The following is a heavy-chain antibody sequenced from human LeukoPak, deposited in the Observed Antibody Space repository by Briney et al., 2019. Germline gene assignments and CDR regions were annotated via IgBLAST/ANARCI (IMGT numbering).Heavy chain of an antibody. V-gene: IGHV4-59*01. CDR2: IYNSGRT. Sequence: SETLSLTCTVSGGPISSYYWSWIRQPPGKGLEWIGYIYNSGRTNYNPSLKSRVTISVDTSKNQFSLKLSSVTAADTAVYYCARAVGATSNVDHWGQGTLVTVSS. CDR1: GGPISSYY. J-gene: IGHJ4*02. CDR3: ARAVGATSNVDH. D-gene: IGHD1-26*01.